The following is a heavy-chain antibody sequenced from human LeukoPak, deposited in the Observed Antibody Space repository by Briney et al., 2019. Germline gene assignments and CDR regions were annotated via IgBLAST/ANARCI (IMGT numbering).Heavy chain of an antibody. CDR2: IRSKAYGGTT. Sequence: PGGSLRLSCIASGFIFSESSMSWFRQAPGKGLEWVGFIRSKAYGGTTEYAASVKGRFTISRDDSKSIAYLQMNSLKTEDTAVYYCTRIDGDWNDDLRYYYYYMDVWGKGTTVTVSS. D-gene: IGHD1-1*01. V-gene: IGHV3-49*03. CDR3: TRIDGDWNDDLRYYYYYMDV. CDR1: GFIFSESS. J-gene: IGHJ6*03.